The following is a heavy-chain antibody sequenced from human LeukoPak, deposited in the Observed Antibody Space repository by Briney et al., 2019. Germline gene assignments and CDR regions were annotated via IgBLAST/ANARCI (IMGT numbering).Heavy chain of an antibody. D-gene: IGHD6-19*01. Sequence: PGGSLRLSCAAAGFTVSSYAMHWVRQAPGKGLEWGAVISYDGSNKYYADSVKGRFTISRDNSKNTLYLQMNSLRAEDTAVYYCARDAAVAVFDYWGQGTLVTVSS. CDR3: ARDAAVAVFDY. CDR1: GFTVSSYA. J-gene: IGHJ4*02. CDR2: ISYDGSNK. V-gene: IGHV3-30-3*01.